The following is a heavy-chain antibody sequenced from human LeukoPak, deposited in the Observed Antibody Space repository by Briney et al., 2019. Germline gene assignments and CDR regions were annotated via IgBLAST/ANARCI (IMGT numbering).Heavy chain of an antibody. CDR2: IYPRDGST. V-gene: IGHV1-46*01. J-gene: IGHJ4*02. CDR3: ARDQEGFDY. CDR1: GYTFTSNY. Sequence: GASVKVSCKASGYTFTSNYILWVRQAPGQGLEWMGMIYPRDGSTSYAQKFQGRVTVTRDTSTSTVHMELSGLRSEDMAVYYCARDQEGFDYWGQGTLVTVSS.